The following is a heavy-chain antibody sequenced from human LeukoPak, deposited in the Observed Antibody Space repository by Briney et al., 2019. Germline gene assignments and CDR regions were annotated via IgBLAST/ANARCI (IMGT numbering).Heavy chain of an antibody. CDR2: LKTDGSRT. J-gene: IGHJ4*02. CDR3: SRDHPGSNSLDY. CDR1: GFTFKNYW. Sequence: GGSLRPSCAASGFTFKNYWMHWVRQAPGKGLEWVSRLKTDGSRTNYADSVKGRFTISRDNTKNMVYLQMNSLRDEDTAVYYCSRDHPGSNSLDYWGQGTLVTVTS. V-gene: IGHV3-74*01. D-gene: IGHD4-11*01.